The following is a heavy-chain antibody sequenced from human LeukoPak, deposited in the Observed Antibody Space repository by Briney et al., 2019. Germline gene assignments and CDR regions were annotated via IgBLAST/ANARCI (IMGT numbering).Heavy chain of an antibody. CDR3: ARGRRDGCYFDY. CDR1: GGSLSPYY. Sequence: SETLSLTCDVYGGSLSPYYWTWIRQPPGKGLEWIAEIDHGGSTSYNPSLKSRATISLDKSKNQVFLKVNSVTAADTAVYYCARGRRDGCYFDYWGQGTLVTVSS. CDR2: IDHGGST. D-gene: IGHD5-24*01. V-gene: IGHV4-34*01. J-gene: IGHJ4*02.